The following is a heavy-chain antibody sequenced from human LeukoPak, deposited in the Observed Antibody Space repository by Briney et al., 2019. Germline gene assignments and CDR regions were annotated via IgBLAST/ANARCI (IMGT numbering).Heavy chain of an antibody. Sequence: GGSLRLSCAASGFTFSSYSMNWVRQAPGKGLEWVTFIGYDGSKKYYADPVKGRFTISRDNFKNTLYLQMDSLRTEDTAIYYCARGSMVRVDSWGQGTLVTVSS. V-gene: IGHV3-30*02. CDR3: ARGSMVRVDS. J-gene: IGHJ4*02. D-gene: IGHD3-10*01. CDR1: GFTFSSYS. CDR2: IGYDGSKK.